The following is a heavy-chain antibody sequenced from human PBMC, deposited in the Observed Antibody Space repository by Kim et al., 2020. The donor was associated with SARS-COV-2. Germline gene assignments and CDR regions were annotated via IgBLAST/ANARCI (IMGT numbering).Heavy chain of an antibody. J-gene: IGHJ4*02. Sequence: AQKLQGRVTMTTDTSTSTAYMELRSLRSDDTAVYYCARTLSYDSSGWFDYWGQGTLVTVSS. D-gene: IGHD3-22*01. CDR3: ARTLSYDSSGWFDY. V-gene: IGHV1-18*01.